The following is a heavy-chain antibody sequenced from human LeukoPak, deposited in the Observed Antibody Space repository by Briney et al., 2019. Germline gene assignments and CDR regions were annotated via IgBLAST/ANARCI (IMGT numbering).Heavy chain of an antibody. Sequence: GASVKVSCKASGYTFTSYYMHWVRQAPGQGLEWMGIINPSGGSTSYAQKFQGRVTMTRDTSTSTVYMELSSLRSEDTAVYYCAREGSALRDLNYFDYWGQGTLVTVSS. CDR3: AREGSALRDLNYFDY. CDR1: GYTFTSYY. J-gene: IGHJ4*02. CDR2: INPSGGST. V-gene: IGHV1-46*01. D-gene: IGHD3-10*01.